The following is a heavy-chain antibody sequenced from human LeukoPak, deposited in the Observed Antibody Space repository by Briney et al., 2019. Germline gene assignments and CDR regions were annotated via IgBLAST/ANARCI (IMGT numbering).Heavy chain of an antibody. CDR3: ARGYYDFWSGYYGMDV. V-gene: IGHV5-51*01. Sequence: GESLKISCQGSGYSFTSYWIGWVRQMPGKGLEWMGIIYPGDSDTRYSPSFQGQVTISADKSISTAYLQWSSLKASDTAMYYCARGYYDFWSGYYGMDVWGQGTTVTVSS. CDR1: GYSFTSYW. CDR2: IYPGDSDT. D-gene: IGHD3-3*01. J-gene: IGHJ6*02.